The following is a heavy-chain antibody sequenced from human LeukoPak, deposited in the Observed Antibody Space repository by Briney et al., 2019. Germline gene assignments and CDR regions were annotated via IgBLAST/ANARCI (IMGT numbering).Heavy chain of an antibody. CDR1: GASITTYY. J-gene: IGHJ3*02. Sequence: SETLPLTCTVSGASITTYYWSWIRQPAGKGLEWIGRIYTSGSTNYNPSLKTRVSMSVDTSKNQFSLKLNSVTAADTAVYYCARGSYYYDSRGNRDAFDIWGQGTMVTVSS. D-gene: IGHD3-22*01. V-gene: IGHV4-4*07. CDR3: ARGSYYYDSRGNRDAFDI. CDR2: IYTSGST.